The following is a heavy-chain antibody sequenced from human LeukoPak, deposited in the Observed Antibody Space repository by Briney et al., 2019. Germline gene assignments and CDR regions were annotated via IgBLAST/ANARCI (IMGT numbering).Heavy chain of an antibody. CDR2: INPNSGGT. D-gene: IGHD6-19*01. Sequence: ASVKVSCKASGYTFTSYGISWVRQAPGQGLEWMGWINPNSGGTNYAQKFQGRVTMTRDTSISTAYMELSRLRSDDTAVYYCARGFRSVAGYYYYYMDVWGKGTTVTVSS. CDR1: GYTFTSYG. J-gene: IGHJ6*03. V-gene: IGHV1-2*02. CDR3: ARGFRSVAGYYYYYMDV.